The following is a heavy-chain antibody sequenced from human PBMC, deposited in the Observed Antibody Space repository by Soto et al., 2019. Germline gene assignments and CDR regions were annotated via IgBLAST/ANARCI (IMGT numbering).Heavy chain of an antibody. J-gene: IGHJ5*02. D-gene: IGHD4-17*01. V-gene: IGHV3-33*01. CDR2: IWHDGSDE. CDR1: GFIYNDYG. CDR3: ARVPRTRVTRWTWCDP. Sequence: QVQLMESGGGVVQPGVSLRLSGTASGFIYNDYGMNWVRQSPGKGLEWVAVIWHDGSDEHYADSLQGRFTISRDNSKNMFYLQMYSLRAEDTAVYYCARVPRTRVTRWTWCDPWGQGTLVTVSS.